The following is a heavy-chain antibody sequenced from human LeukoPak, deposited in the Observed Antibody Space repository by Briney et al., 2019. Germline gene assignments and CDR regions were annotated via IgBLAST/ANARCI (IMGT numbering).Heavy chain of an antibody. V-gene: IGHV5-51*01. CDR2: IYPGDSHT. D-gene: IGHD1-26*01. CDR1: GYSFTSYW. J-gene: IGHJ4*02. CDR3: ARHKKGVELEAGFDY. Sequence: PGESLKISCKGSGYSFTSYWIGWVRQMPGKGLEWMGVIYPGDSHTRYSPSFQGQVTISADKSISTDYLQWSSLKASDTAMYYCARHKKGVELEAGFDYWGQGTLVTVSS.